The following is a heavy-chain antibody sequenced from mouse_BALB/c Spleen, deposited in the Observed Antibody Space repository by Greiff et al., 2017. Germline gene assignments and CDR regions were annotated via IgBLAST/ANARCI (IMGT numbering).Heavy chain of an antibody. D-gene: IGHD2-4*01. CDR3: ARRGYDYDGSYYAMDY. V-gene: IGHV1-9*01. J-gene: IGHJ4*01. CDR2: ILPGSGST. Sequence: VQLQQSGAELMKPGASVKISCKATGYTFSSYWIEWVKQRPGHGLEWIGEILPGSGSTNYNEKFKGKATFTADTSSNTAYMQLSSLTSEDSAVYYCARRGYDYDGSYYAMDYWGQGTSVTVSS. CDR1: GYTFSSYW.